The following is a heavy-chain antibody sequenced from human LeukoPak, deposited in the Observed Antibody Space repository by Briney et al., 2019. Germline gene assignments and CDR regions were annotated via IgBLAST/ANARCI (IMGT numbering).Heavy chain of an antibody. V-gene: IGHV3-30*02. D-gene: IGHD1-26*01. CDR2: IRYDGSNK. CDR3: AKDRGSGSYSDY. Sequence: GGSLRLXCAASGFTFSSYGMHWVRQAPGKVLEWVAFIRYDGSNKYYADSVKGRFTISRDNSKNTLYLQMNSLRAEDTAVYYCAKDRGSGSYSDYWGQGTLVTVSS. J-gene: IGHJ4*02. CDR1: GFTFSSYG.